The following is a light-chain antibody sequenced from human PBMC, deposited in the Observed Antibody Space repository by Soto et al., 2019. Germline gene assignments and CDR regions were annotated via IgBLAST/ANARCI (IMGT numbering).Light chain of an antibody. V-gene: IGLV1-40*01. CDR1: SSNIGAGYD. CDR3: QSYDSSLSGYV. CDR2: ANS. J-gene: IGLJ1*01. Sequence: QSVLTQPPSVSGAPGQRVSISCTGSSSNIGAGYDVHWYQQLPGTAPKLLIYANSNRPSGVPDRFSGSTSDTSASLAITGLQSEDEADYYCQSYDSSLSGYVFGIGTKLTVL.